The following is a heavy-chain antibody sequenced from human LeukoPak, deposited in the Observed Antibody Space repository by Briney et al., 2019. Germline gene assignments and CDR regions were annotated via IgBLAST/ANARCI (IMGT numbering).Heavy chain of an antibody. CDR2: INHSGST. CDR1: GGSFSGYY. Sequence: PSETLSLTCAIYGGSFSGYYWSWIRQPPGKGLEWIGEINHSGSTNYNPSLKSRVTISVDTSKNQFSLKLSSVTAADTAVYYCARGMVRSWPYYYYYGMDVWGQGTTVTVSS. CDR3: ARGMVRSWPYYYYYGMDV. J-gene: IGHJ6*02. V-gene: IGHV4-34*01. D-gene: IGHD4/OR15-4a*01.